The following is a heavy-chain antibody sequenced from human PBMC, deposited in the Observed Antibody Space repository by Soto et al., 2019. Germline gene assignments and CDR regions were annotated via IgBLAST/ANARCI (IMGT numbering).Heavy chain of an antibody. D-gene: IGHD3-3*01. CDR3: AKDGPDDFWSGYLPYYFDY. Sequence: PGGSLRLSCAASGFTFSSYAMSWVRQAPGKGLEWVSAISGSGGSTYYADSVKGRFTISRDNSKNTLYLQMNSLRAEDTAVYYCAKDGPDDFWSGYLPYYFDYWGQGTLVTVSS. CDR1: GFTFSSYA. CDR2: ISGSGGST. V-gene: IGHV3-23*01. J-gene: IGHJ4*02.